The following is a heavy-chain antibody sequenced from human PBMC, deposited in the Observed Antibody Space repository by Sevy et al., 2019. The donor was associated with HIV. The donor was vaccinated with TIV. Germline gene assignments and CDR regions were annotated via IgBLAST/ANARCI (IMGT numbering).Heavy chain of an antibody. D-gene: IGHD3-22*01. CDR1: GFTFSSNW. V-gene: IGHV3-7*01. CDR3: AREQQITMLVVIGGLYFDF. CDR2: VKQDMSEK. J-gene: IGHJ4*02. Sequence: GGSLRLSCATSGFTFSSNWMTWVRQAPGKGLEWVANVKQDMSEKYYADSVKGRFTISRDNAKNSLYLEMNSLRAKDTAVYYCAREQQITMLVVIGGLYFDFWGQGTLVTVSS.